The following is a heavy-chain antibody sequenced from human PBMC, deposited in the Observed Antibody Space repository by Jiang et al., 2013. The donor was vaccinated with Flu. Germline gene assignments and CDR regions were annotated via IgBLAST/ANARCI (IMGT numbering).Heavy chain of an antibody. CDR2: IYYSGST. CDR1: GGSISSSSYY. D-gene: IGHD3/OR15-3a*01. V-gene: IGHV4-39*01. Sequence: GPGLVKPSETLSLTCTVSGGSISSSSYYWGWIRQPPGKGLEWIGSIYYSGSTYYNPSLKSRVTISVDTSKNQFSLKLSSVTATDTAVYYCARTWTRVHDAFDIWGQGTMVTISS. CDR3: ARTWTRVHDAFDI. J-gene: IGHJ3*02.